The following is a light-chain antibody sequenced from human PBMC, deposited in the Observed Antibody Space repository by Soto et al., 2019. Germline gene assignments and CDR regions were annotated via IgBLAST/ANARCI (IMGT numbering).Light chain of an antibody. V-gene: IGKV1-33*01. CDR2: DAS. CDR1: RDIRTY. J-gene: IGKJ2*02. Sequence: IKLTKPPSPLFPSEGAEAPFTSKAGRDIRTYLNWYQQKPGKAPKLLIYDASNLETGVPSRFSGSGSGTDFTFTISSLQPEDIATYYCQQYDNLPGTFGQGTKLEIK. CDR3: QQYDNLPGT.